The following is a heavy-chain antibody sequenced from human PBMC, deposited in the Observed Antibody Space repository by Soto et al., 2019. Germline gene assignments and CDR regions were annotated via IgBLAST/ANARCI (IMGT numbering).Heavy chain of an antibody. CDR1: GFTFRTYA. V-gene: IGHV3-23*01. CDR2: VTGNGGST. CDR3: AKDSIAAAGNFYYYYYMDV. D-gene: IGHD6-13*01. J-gene: IGHJ6*03. Sequence: PGGSLRLSCAASGFTFRTYAMSWVRQAPGKGLEWVSSVTGNGGSTYYADSVKGRFTISRDNSKNTLYLQMNSLRAEDTAVYYCAKDSIAAAGNFYYYYYMDVWGKGTTVTVSS.